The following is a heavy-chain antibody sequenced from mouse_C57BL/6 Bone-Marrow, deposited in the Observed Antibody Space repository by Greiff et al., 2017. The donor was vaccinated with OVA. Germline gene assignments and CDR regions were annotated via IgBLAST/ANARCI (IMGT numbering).Heavy chain of an antibody. D-gene: IGHD1-1*01. J-gene: IGHJ2*01. Sequence: VKLQQSGAELVKPGASVKLSCKASGYTFTSYWMHWVKQRPGQGLEWIGMIHPNSGSTNYNEKFKSKATLTVDKSSSTAYMQLSSLTSEDSAVYYCAGEFITTDFDYWGQGTTLTVSS. V-gene: IGHV1-64*01. CDR1: GYTFTSYW. CDR2: IHPNSGST. CDR3: AGEFITTDFDY.